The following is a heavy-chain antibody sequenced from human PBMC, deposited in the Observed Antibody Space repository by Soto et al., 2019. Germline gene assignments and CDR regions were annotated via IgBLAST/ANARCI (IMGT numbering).Heavy chain of an antibody. V-gene: IGHV1-46*03. CDR2: INPSGGST. J-gene: IGHJ4*02. D-gene: IGHD3-9*01. CDR3: AREDDLLTGYYTKVGFDY. Sequence: QVQLVQSGAEVKKPGASVKVSCKASGYTFTSYYMHWVRQAPGQGLEWMGIINPSGGSTSYAQKFQGRVTMTRDTSTSTVYMELSSLRSEDTAVYYCAREDDLLTGYYTKVGFDYWGQGTLVTVSS. CDR1: GYTFTSYY.